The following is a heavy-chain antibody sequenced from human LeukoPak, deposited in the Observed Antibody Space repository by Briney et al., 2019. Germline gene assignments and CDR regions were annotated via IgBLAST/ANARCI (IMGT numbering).Heavy chain of an antibody. CDR3: ARDRYSDSSGYYID. CDR2: ISAYNGNT. V-gene: IGHV1-18*01. J-gene: IGHJ4*02. D-gene: IGHD3-22*01. Sequence: ASVKVSCKASGYTFTSYGISWVRQAPGQGLEWMGWISAYNGNTNYAQKLQGRVTMTTDTSTSKAYMELRSLRSDDTAVYYCARDRYSDSSGYYIDWGQGTLVTVSS. CDR1: GYTFTSYG.